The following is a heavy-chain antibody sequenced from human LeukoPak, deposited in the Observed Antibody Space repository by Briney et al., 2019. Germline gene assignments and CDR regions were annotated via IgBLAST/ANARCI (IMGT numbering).Heavy chain of an antibody. CDR1: GGSISSSSYY. CDR3: VKSGGYGLIDY. J-gene: IGHJ4*02. D-gene: IGHD1-26*01. CDR2: IYYTGST. V-gene: IGHV4-39*01. Sequence: SETLSLTCTVSGGSISSSSYYWGWIRQPPGKGLEWIGNIYYTGSTYYNASLQSRVTISIDTSKNQFSLRLNSVTAADPAMYYCVKSGGYGLIDYWGQGTLVTVSS.